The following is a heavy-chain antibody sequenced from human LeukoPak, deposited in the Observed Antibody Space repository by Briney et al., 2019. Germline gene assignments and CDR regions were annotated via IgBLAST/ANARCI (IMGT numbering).Heavy chain of an antibody. J-gene: IGHJ4*02. Sequence: GGSLRLSCAASGFTFSSYSMNWVRQAPGKGLEWVSSISSSSSYIYYADSVKGRFTISRDNAKNSLYLQMNSLRAEDTAVYYCAGNYYDSNGYYSFDYWGQGTLVTVSS. CDR1: GFTFSSYS. CDR3: AGNYYDSNGYYSFDY. D-gene: IGHD3-22*01. CDR2: ISSSSSYI. V-gene: IGHV3-21*01.